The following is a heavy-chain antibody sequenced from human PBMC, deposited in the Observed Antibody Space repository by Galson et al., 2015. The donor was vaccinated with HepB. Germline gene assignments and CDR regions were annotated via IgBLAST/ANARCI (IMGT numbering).Heavy chain of an antibody. J-gene: IGHJ4*02. V-gene: IGHV3-21*01. CDR2: ISSSSSYI. D-gene: IGHD4-17*01. CDR1: GFTFSSYS. CDR3: AREPPSATTVTTHNY. Sequence: SLRLSCAASGFTFSSYSMNWVRQAPGKGLEWVSSISSSSSYIYYADSVKGRFTISRDNAKNSLYLQMNSLRAEDTAVYYCAREPPSATTVTTHNYWGQGTLVTVSS.